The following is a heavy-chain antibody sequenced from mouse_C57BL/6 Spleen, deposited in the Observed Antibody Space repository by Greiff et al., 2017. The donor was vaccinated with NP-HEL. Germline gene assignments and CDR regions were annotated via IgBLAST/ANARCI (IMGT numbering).Heavy chain of an antibody. CDR1: GFTFSDYY. D-gene: IGHD4-1*01. J-gene: IGHJ4*01. V-gene: IGHV5-12*01. CDR3: ARHSLTGPYYAMDY. Sequence: EVKLMESGGGLVQPGGSLKLSCAASGFTFSDYYMYWVRQTPEKRLEWVAYISNGGGSTYYPDTVKGRFTISSDNAKNTLYLQMSRLKSEDTAMYYCARHSLTGPYYAMDYWGQGTSVTVSS. CDR2: ISNGGGST.